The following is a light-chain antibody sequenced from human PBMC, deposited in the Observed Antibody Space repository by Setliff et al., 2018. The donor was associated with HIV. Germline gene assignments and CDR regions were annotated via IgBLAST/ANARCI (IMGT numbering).Light chain of an antibody. J-gene: IGLJ3*02. CDR1: SSDVGDYNY. CDR2: DVN. Sequence: QSALTQPRSVSGSPGQSVTISCTGSSSDVGDYNYVSWYQQHPGKAPKLLIYDVNKRPSGVPDRLSGSKSGNTASLTISGLQAEDEADYYCCSYAGSYSWVFGGGTKVTV. V-gene: IGLV2-11*01. CDR3: CSYAGSYSWV.